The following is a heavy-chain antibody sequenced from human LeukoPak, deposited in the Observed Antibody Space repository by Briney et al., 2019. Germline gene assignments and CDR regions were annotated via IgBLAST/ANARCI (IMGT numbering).Heavy chain of an antibody. Sequence: ETLSLTCTVSGGSISSCYWSWIRQPAGKGLEWIGRIYTSGSTNYNPSLKSRVTMSADTSKNQFSLRLSSVTAADTAVYYCARDLIDYGDYDRPSNWFDPWGQGTLVTVSS. CDR1: GGSISSCY. D-gene: IGHD4-17*01. V-gene: IGHV4-4*07. CDR3: ARDLIDYGDYDRPSNWFDP. CDR2: IYTSGST. J-gene: IGHJ5*02.